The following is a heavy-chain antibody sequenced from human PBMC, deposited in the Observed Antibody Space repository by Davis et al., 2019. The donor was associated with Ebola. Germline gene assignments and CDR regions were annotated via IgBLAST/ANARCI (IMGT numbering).Heavy chain of an antibody. J-gene: IGHJ5*02. CDR1: GGSISSYY. CDR2: IYYSGST. V-gene: IGHV4-59*01. Sequence: MPGGSLRLSCTVSGGSISSYYWSWIRQPPGKGLEWIGSIYYSGSTYYNPSLKSRVTISVDTSKNQFSLKLSSVTAADTAVYYCARERSSQKKWFDPWGQGTLVTVSS. CDR3: ARERSSQKKWFDP.